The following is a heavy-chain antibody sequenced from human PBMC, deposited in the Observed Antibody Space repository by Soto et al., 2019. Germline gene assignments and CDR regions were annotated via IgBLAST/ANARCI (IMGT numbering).Heavy chain of an antibody. Sequence: GGSLRLSCAASGFTVSSNYMSWVRQAPGKGLEWVSVIYSGGSTYYADSVKGRFTISRDTAKNSLYLQMNSLRAEDTALYFCARASPRGRYFDWLIFPLGHWGQGTPVTVSS. D-gene: IGHD3-9*01. CDR1: GFTVSSNY. J-gene: IGHJ4*02. CDR3: ARASPRGRYFDWLIFPLGH. CDR2: IYSGGST. V-gene: IGHV3-53*01.